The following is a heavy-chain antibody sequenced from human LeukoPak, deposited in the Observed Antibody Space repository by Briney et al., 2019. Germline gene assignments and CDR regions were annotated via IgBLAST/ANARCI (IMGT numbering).Heavy chain of an antibody. V-gene: IGHV3-21*01. CDR2: ISSSSSYI. D-gene: IGHD2-21*01. CDR1: GFTFSSYS. CDR3: ARAGDSGGNDY. J-gene: IGHJ4*02. Sequence: PGGSLRLSCAASGFTFSSYSMNWVRQAPGKGLEWVSSISSSSSYIYYADSVKGRFTISRENAKNSLYLHMNSLRAGDTAVYYCARAGDSGGNDYWGQGTLVTVSS.